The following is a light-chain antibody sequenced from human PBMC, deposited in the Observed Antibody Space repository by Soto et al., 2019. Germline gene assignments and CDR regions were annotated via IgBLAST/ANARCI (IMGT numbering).Light chain of an antibody. Sequence: DIQMTQSPSSLSASVGDRVTITCRASQNIAKYLTWFQQKPGKAPKLLIYAASSLQSGVPSRFSGSGSGTDFTLTISCLQSEDFATYYCQQYYSYETFGQGTKVDIK. CDR2: AAS. CDR3: QQYYSYET. J-gene: IGKJ1*01. V-gene: IGKV1-16*01. CDR1: QNIAKY.